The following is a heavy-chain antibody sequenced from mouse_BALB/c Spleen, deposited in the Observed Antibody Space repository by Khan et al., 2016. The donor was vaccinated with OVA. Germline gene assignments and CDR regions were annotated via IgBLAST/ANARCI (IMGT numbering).Heavy chain of an antibody. CDR2: IYPGSGST. D-gene: IGHD1-1*01. CDR3: ARSYDGAWFAY. V-gene: IGHV1-81*01. CDR1: GYTFTDYV. Sequence: QVQLQQSGPELVKPGAAVKMSCKASGYTFTDYVISWVKQRTGQGPEWIGEIYPGSGSTYYNEKFKGKATLTADKSSNTAYMQPSSLTSEDSAVYFGARSYDGAWFAYWGQGTLVTVSA. J-gene: IGHJ3*01.